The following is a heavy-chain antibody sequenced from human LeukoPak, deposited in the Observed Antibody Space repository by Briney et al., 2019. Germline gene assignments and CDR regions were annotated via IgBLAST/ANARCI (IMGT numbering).Heavy chain of an antibody. Sequence: PGGSLRLSCAASGFSFSNYAMSWVRQAPGKGLEWVSAISGSGVRTHYEDSVRGRFTISRDKSKNKLYLQMNSLRAEDTAVYYCAKDRCSGGNCYDAFDIWGQGTMVTV. CDR1: GFSFSNYA. V-gene: IGHV3-23*01. CDR3: AKDRCSGGNCYDAFDI. CDR2: ISGSGVRT. J-gene: IGHJ3*02. D-gene: IGHD2-15*01.